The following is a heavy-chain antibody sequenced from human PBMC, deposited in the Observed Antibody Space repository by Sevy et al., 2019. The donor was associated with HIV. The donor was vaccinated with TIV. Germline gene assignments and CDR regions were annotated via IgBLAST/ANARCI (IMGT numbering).Heavy chain of an antibody. CDR1: GDSISSSF. D-gene: IGHD3-22*01. CDR2: ISHSGST. J-gene: IGHJ5*02. CDR3: TRDFYDNRPRGFDP. V-gene: IGHV4-59*01. Sequence: SETLSLTCTVSGDSISSSFWSWIRQPPGKGLERIGYISHSGSTNYSPSLKSRVTISVDTSKNQFSLTVNSVTAADTAVYYCTRDFYDNRPRGFDPWGQGILVTVSS.